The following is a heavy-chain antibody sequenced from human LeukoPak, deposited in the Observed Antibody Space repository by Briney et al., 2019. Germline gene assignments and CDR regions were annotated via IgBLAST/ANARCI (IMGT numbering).Heavy chain of an antibody. J-gene: IGHJ6*02. CDR3: ARELGYCSGGSCIDARSPEYYYYGMDV. D-gene: IGHD2-15*01. Sequence: AASVKVSCKASGYTFTSYDINWVRQATGQGLEWMGWMNPNSGNTGYAQKFQGRVTMTRNTSISTAYMELSSLRSEDTAVYYCARELGYCSGGSCIDARSPEYYYYGMDVWGQGTTVTVSS. CDR1: GYTFTSYD. CDR2: MNPNSGNT. V-gene: IGHV1-8*01.